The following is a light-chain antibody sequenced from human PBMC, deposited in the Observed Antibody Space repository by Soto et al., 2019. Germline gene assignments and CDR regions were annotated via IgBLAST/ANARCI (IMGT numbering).Light chain of an antibody. V-gene: IGKV3-11*01. J-gene: IGKJ4*01. Sequence: EIVLTQSPATLYLSPGERATISCRASQSVSSYLAWYQHKPGQAPRLLIYDASNRATGIPARFSGSWSGTDFTLTISRLEPEDFAVYDCLHSDNWPLTFGGGTKVEIK. CDR3: LHSDNWPLT. CDR1: QSVSSY. CDR2: DAS.